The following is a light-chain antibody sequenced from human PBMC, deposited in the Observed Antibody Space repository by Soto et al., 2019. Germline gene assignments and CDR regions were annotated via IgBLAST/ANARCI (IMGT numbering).Light chain of an antibody. J-gene: IGLJ1*01. Sequence: QPALTQPASVSGSPGRSITISCTGTSSDVGGYNYVSWYQQHPGKAPKLMIYEVSNRPSGVSNRFSGSKSGNTASLTISGLQAEDEADYYCSSYTSSSTPVFGTGTKVTVL. CDR3: SSYTSSSTPV. CDR1: SSDVGGYNY. CDR2: EVS. V-gene: IGLV2-14*01.